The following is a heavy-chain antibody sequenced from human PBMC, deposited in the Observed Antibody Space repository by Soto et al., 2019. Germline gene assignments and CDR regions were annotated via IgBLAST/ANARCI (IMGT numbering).Heavy chain of an antibody. D-gene: IGHD1-26*01. V-gene: IGHV3-23*01. CDR3: VKATSGGLLYYGMEV. Sequence: GGSLRLSCAASGFTFSTIAMAWVRQAPGKGLEWVSSISPSGDYAYFADSVKGRFTMSRDNSKNTVYLQLDSLRVEDTATYYCVKATSGGLLYYGMEVWGQGTTVTVSS. CDR2: ISPSGDYA. CDR1: GFTFSTIA. J-gene: IGHJ6*02.